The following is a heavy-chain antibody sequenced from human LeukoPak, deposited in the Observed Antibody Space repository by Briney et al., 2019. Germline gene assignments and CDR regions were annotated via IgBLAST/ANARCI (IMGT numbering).Heavy chain of an antibody. CDR3: AREWQWLRSNT. CDR2: IYYSGST. Sequence: SETLSPTCTVSGGSISSGGYYWSWIRQHPGKGLEWIGYIYYSGSTYYNPSLKSRVTISVDTSKNQFSLKLSSVTAADTAVYYCAREWQWLRSNTWGQGTLVTVSS. V-gene: IGHV4-31*03. D-gene: IGHD6-19*01. CDR1: GGSISSGGYY. J-gene: IGHJ4*02.